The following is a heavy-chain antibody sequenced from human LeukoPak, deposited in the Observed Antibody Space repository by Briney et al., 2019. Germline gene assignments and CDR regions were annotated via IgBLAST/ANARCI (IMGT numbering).Heavy chain of an antibody. CDR1: GGSISSYY. D-gene: IGHD4-17*01. J-gene: IGHJ4*02. V-gene: IGHV4-59*08. CDR2: IYCSGST. CDR3: ARHGVYGDCLFDY. Sequence: SETLSLTCTVSGGSISSYYWSWIRQPPGKGLEWIGYIYCSGSTNYDPSLKSRVTISVDTSKNQFSLKLSSVTAADTAVYYCARHGVYGDCLFDYWGQGTLVTASS.